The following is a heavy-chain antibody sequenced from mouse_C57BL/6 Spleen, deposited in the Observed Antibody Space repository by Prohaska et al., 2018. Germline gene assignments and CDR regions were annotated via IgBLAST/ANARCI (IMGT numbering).Heavy chain of an antibody. J-gene: IGHJ4*01. CDR3: TPMDY. CDR2: IRLKSDNYAT. Sequence: EVKLEESGGGLVQPGGSMKLSCVASGFTFSNYWMNWVRQSPEKWCGLVAQIRLKSDNYATHYAESVKGRFTISRDDSKSSVYLQMNNLRAEDTGIYYCTPMDYWGQGTSVTVSS. CDR1: GFTFSNYW. V-gene: IGHV6-3*01.